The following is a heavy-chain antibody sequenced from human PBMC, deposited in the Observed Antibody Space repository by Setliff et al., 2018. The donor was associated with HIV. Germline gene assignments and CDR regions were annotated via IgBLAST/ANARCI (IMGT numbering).Heavy chain of an antibody. CDR2: INPNSGGT. D-gene: IGHD3-22*01. V-gene: IGHV1-2*02. Sequence: GASVKVSCKASGYIFTVYLMHWVRQAPGQGLEWMGWINPNSGGTNYAQKFQGRVTMTRDTSISTAYMELSSLRSEDTAVYYCARHAGYYDSSGYWYDAFDLWGQGTMVTV. J-gene: IGHJ3*01. CDR1: GYIFTVYL. CDR3: ARHAGYYDSSGYWYDAFDL.